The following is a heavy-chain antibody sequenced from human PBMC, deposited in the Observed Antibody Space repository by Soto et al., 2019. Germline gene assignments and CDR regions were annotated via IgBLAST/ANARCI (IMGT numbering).Heavy chain of an antibody. D-gene: IGHD2-8*02. CDR2: INGGNGNT. V-gene: IGHV1-3*05. CDR3: ARGDWWLFDY. Sequence: QVQLVQSGAEEKKPGASVKVSCKASGYTFTSYAMHWVRQAPGQRLEWMGWINGGNGNTKYSQKFQGRVIITRDTSASTAYMELSSLRSEDTAVYYCARGDWWLFDYWGQGTLVIVSS. J-gene: IGHJ4*02. CDR1: GYTFTSYA.